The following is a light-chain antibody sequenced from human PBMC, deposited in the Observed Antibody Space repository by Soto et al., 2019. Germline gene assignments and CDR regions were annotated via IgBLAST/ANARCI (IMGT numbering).Light chain of an antibody. CDR3: QQCYSSPLT. CDR2: AAS. Sequence: GDIVTITCRASQTISNYLNWYQQQPGKAPKLLIYAASSLQSGVPSRFSGSGSGTDFTLTISSLQPEDFATYYCQQCYSSPLTFGGGTKVDI. V-gene: IGKV1-39*01. CDR1: QTISNY. J-gene: IGKJ4*01.